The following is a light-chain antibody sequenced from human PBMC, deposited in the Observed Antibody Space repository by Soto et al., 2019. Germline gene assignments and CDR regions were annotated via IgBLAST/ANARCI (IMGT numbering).Light chain of an antibody. J-gene: IGKJ1*01. CDR2: GAD. CDR3: QQHGSSPRT. V-gene: IGKV3-20*01. CDR1: QSGSSNY. Sequence: EIVLTQSPGTLSLSPGVRATLSCRASQSGSSNYLAWYQQKPGQAARLLIYGADTRATGIPDRFSGSGSGTDFTLTISRLEPEDFAVYYCQQHGSSPRTFGQGTKVEIK.